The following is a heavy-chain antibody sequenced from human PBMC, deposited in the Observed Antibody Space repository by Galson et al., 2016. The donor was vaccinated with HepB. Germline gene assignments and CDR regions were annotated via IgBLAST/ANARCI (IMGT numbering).Heavy chain of an antibody. CDR2: IESYSKII. CDR1: GFTFKKYG. D-gene: IGHD5-24*01. CDR3: ARDGPNYNYDF. V-gene: IGHV3-48*04. Sequence: SLRLSCAASGFTFKKYGFNWVRLTPGKGLEWLSYIESYSKIIRYTESVRGRFTVSRDNAKNSVYLQLSGLRVDDTAIYYCARDGPNYNYDFWGQGTLVTVSS. J-gene: IGHJ4*02.